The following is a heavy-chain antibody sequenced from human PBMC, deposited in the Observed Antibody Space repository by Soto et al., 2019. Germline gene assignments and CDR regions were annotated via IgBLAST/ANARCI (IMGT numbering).Heavy chain of an antibody. V-gene: IGHV6-1*01. CDR1: GDSVSSNSAA. J-gene: IGHJ6*02. Sequence: PSQTLSLTCAISGDSVSSNSAAGNWIRQSQSRGLEWLGRTYYRSKWYNDYAVSVKSRITINPDTSKNQFSLQLNSVTPEDTAVYYCARGIVWDDILTGYYPYYYYYGMDVWGQGTTVTVSS. CDR3: ARGIVWDDILTGYYPYYYYYGMDV. D-gene: IGHD3-9*01. CDR2: TYYRSKWYN.